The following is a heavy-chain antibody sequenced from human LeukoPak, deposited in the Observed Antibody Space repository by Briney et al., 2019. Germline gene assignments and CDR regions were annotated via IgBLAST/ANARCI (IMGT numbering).Heavy chain of an antibody. J-gene: IGHJ4*02. Sequence: SVKVSCKASGGTFRNYAISWVRRAPGQGLEWMGGLIPLFGRAEYAQRFQGRVTITADESTNTAYMELSSLTSEDTAVYYCASPKKYSDYYFDYWGQGTLVTVSS. CDR3: ASPKKYSDYYFDY. CDR2: LIPLFGRA. D-gene: IGHD4-11*01. V-gene: IGHV1-69*13. CDR1: GGTFRNYA.